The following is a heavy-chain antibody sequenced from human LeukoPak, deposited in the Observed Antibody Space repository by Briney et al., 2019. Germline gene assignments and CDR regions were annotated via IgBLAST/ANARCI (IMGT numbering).Heavy chain of an antibody. CDR3: ARLSAYYYGSFFYYYMDV. J-gene: IGHJ6*03. CDR2: INHSGST. D-gene: IGHD3-10*01. CDR1: GGSFSGYY. V-gene: IGHV4-34*01. Sequence: PSETLSLTCAVYGGSFSGYYWSWIRQPPGKGLEWIGEINHSGSTNYNPSRKSRVTISVDTSKNQFSLKLSSVTAADTALYYCARLSAYYYGSFFYYYMDVWGKGTTVTVSS.